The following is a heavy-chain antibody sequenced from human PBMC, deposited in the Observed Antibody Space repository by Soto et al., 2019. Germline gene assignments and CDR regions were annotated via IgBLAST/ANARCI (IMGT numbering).Heavy chain of an antibody. J-gene: IGHJ6*02. D-gene: IGHD3-10*01. CDR3: ARAGDYYGSGSYYIYYYGMDV. V-gene: IGHV3-48*01. CDR1: GFTFSSYS. CDR2: ISSSSSTI. Sequence: GGSLRLSCAASGFTFSSYSMNWVRQAPGKGLEWVSYISSSSSTIYYADSVKGRFTISRDNAKNSLYLQMNSLRAEDTAVYYCARAGDYYGSGSYYIYYYGMDVWGQGTTVTVSS.